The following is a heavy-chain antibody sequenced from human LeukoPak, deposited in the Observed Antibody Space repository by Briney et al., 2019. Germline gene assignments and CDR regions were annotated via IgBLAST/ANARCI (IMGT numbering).Heavy chain of an antibody. D-gene: IGHD3-16*01. CDR1: GGFISSHY. V-gene: IGHV4-59*11. CDR3: ARDMGGPDNY. Sequence: PSETLSLTCTVSGGFISSHYWSWIRQPPGKGLEWIGFIYYSGSTDYNPSLKSRVTISVDTSRNQFSLKLSSVTAADTAVYYCARDMGGPDNYWGQGTLVTVSS. J-gene: IGHJ4*02. CDR2: IYYSGST.